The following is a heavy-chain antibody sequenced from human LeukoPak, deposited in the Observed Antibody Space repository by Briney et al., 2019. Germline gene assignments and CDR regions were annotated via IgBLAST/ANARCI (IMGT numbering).Heavy chain of an antibody. CDR3: ARDLGSSGWFGP. V-gene: IGHV4-61*02. D-gene: IGHD6-6*01. J-gene: IGHJ5*02. CDR2: IYTSGST. Sequence: PSETLSLTCTVSGGSISSGSYCWSWIRQPAGKGLEWIGRIYTSGSTNYNPSLKSRVTISVDTSKNQFSLKLSSVTAADTAVYYCARDLGSSGWFGPWGQGTLVTVSS. CDR1: GGSISSGSYC.